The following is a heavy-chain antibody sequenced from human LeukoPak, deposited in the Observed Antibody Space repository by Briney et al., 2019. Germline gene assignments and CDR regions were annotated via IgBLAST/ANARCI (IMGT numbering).Heavy chain of an antibody. CDR3: TRDPPSSIGSGYYIRRVVWSDY. D-gene: IGHD3-3*01. V-gene: IGHV3-11*01. CDR2: ISSSGSTI. Sequence: GSLRLSCAASGFTFSDYYMSWIRQAPGKGLEWVSYISSSGSTIYYADSVKGRFTISRDNAKNSLYLQMNSLRAEDTAVYYCTRDPPSSIGSGYYIRRVVWSDYWGQGTLVTVSS. J-gene: IGHJ4*02. CDR1: GFTFSDYY.